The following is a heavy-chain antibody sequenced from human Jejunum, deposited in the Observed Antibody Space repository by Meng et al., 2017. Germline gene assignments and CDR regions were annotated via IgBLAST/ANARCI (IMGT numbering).Heavy chain of an antibody. Sequence: GQLREPGPGRVKPSGTLSLPCAVSGGSISDSNWWSWVRQPPGKGLEWIGEIYHTGSTNYNPSLKSRVTMSLDKSKNQFFLDLTSVTAADTAVYYCARDLLGPAIAASGYFDPWGQGTLVTVSS. CDR3: ARDLLGPAIAASGYFDP. J-gene: IGHJ5*02. CDR2: IYHTGST. V-gene: IGHV4-4*02. CDR1: GGSISDSNW. D-gene: IGHD5-12*01.